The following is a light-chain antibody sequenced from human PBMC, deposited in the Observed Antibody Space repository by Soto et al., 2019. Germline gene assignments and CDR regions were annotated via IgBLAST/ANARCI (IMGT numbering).Light chain of an antibody. CDR2: EVS. V-gene: IGLV2-8*01. CDR3: AAWDDSLNGRV. CDR1: SSDVGAYNY. Sequence: QSALTQPPSASGSPGQSVTISCTGTSSDVGAYNYVSWYQQHPGKAPKLMIYEVSKRPSGVPDRFSGSKSGTSASLAISGLQSDDEADYYCAAWDDSLNGRVFGTGTKLTVL. J-gene: IGLJ1*01.